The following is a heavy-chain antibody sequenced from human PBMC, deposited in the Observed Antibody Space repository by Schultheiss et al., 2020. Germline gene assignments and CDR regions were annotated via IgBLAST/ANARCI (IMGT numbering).Heavy chain of an antibody. V-gene: IGHV1-2*02. D-gene: IGHD3-3*01. CDR2: INPNSGVT. Sequence: ASVTVSCKASGYTFTSYGISWVRQAPGQGLEWMGWINPNSGVTKYAQRFQGRVTLTRDTSISTAYMELTRLRSDDTAVYYCARGDVTILGVATGPMFDHWGQGTLVTVSS. CDR1: GYTFTSYG. J-gene: IGHJ4*02. CDR3: ARGDVTILGVATGPMFDH.